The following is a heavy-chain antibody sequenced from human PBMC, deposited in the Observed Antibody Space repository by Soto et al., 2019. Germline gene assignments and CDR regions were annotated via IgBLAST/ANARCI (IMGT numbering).Heavy chain of an antibody. Sequence: LSLTCTVSGGSISSYYWSWIRQPPGKGLEWIGYIYYSGSTNYNPSLKSRVTISVDTSKNQFSLKLSSVTAADTAVYYCARTLRFLEWLGRSRDYYYYMDVWGKGTTVTVSS. CDR2: IYYSGST. D-gene: IGHD3-3*01. V-gene: IGHV4-59*08. CDR3: ARTLRFLEWLGRSRDYYYYMDV. CDR1: GGSISSYY. J-gene: IGHJ6*03.